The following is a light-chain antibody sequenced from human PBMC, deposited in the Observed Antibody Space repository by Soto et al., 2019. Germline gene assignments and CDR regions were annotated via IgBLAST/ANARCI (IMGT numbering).Light chain of an antibody. V-gene: IGKV3-20*01. Sequence: EIVLTQSPGTLSLSPGERATLSCRAGQSVSANSLAWYQQKGGQAPRLLIYAASTRATGVPDRFSGSGSGTDFALTISRLETEDFAVYYCQQYGGSPFTFGPGTKVDIK. CDR3: QQYGGSPFT. CDR1: QSVSANS. CDR2: AAS. J-gene: IGKJ3*01.